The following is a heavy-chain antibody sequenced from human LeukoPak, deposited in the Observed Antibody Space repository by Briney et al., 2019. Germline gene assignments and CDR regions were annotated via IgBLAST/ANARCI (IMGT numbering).Heavy chain of an antibody. Sequence: SGGSLRRSCAASGFTFSNFWMSWVRQAPGKGLEWVATIRQDGSQKYYVDSVKGRFTISRDNAKNSLYLQMNSLRGEDTAVYYCARESGHSVSQVDFDLWGQGTMVTVSS. CDR2: IRQDGSQK. J-gene: IGHJ3*01. CDR3: ARESGHSVSQVDFDL. CDR1: GFTFSNFW. D-gene: IGHD1-26*01. V-gene: IGHV3-7*01.